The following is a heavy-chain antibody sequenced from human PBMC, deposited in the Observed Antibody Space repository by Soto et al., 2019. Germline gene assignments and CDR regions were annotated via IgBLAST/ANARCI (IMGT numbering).Heavy chain of an antibody. CDR3: ARDSEGLCTPGAGPSAFDI. V-gene: IGHV3-30-3*01. D-gene: IGHD2-21*02. J-gene: IGHJ3*02. CDR1: GFTFSSYA. CDR2: ISYDGSNK. Sequence: GGSLRLSCAASGFTFSSYAMHWVRQAPGKGLDWVAVISYDGSNKYYADSVKGRFTISRDNSKNTLYLQMNSLRAEDTAVYYCARDSEGLCTPGAGPSAFDIWGQGTMVTVSS.